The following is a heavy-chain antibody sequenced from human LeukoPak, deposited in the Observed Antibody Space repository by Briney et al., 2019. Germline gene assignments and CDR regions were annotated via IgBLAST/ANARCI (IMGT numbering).Heavy chain of an antibody. CDR2: ISYDGSNK. J-gene: IGHJ6*02. V-gene: IGHV3-30-3*01. Sequence: GGSLRLSCAASGFTFSSYAMHWVRQAPGKGLEWVAVISYDGSNKYYADSVKGRFTISRDNSKNTLYVQMNSLRAEDTAVYYCATSWGPDTSAFRWGRDGMDVWGQGTTVIVS. CDR1: GFTFSSYA. CDR3: ATSWGPDTSAFRWGRDGMDV. D-gene: IGHD3-16*01.